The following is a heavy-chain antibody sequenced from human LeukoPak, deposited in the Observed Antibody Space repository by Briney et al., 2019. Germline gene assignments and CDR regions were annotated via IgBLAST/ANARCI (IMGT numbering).Heavy chain of an antibody. CDR2: IYCSGST. V-gene: IGHV4-39*07. CDR1: GGSISGSYYY. J-gene: IGHJ3*02. CDR3: ARALVDYDILTGYFPGAFDI. D-gene: IGHD3-9*01. Sequence: PSETLSLTCTVSGGSISGSYYYWGWIRQPPGKGLEGIGNIYCSGSTYYNPSLKSRLHISVDSSKTQFSLKLSSVTAADTAVYYCARALVDYDILTGYFPGAFDIWGQGTMVTVSS.